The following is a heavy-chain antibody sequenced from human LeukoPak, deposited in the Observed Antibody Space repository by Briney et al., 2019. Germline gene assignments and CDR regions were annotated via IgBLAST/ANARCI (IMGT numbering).Heavy chain of an antibody. V-gene: IGHV1-2*02. CDR2: LNPNSGDT. CDR1: GNTFIAYY. J-gene: IGHJ4*02. CDR3: ASGSGSQDY. D-gene: IGHD1-26*01. Sequence: ASVKVSCKTSGNTFIAYYIHWVRQAPGQGLEWMGWLNPNSGDTTYSQRFQDRVTMTRDTSINTAYMELSSLTSDDTAVYYCASGSGSQDYWGQGTLVTVSS.